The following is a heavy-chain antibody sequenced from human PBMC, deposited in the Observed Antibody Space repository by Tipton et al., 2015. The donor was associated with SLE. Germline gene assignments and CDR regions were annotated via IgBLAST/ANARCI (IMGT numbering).Heavy chain of an antibody. J-gene: IGHJ4*02. CDR3: ANLHSGGLRMVDY. Sequence: GSLRLSCEASGFSFDDYGMSWVRQAPGKGLEWVSAISGISDRIYYADSVRGRFTISRDNSKNIVYLQMNSLRAEDTAVYYCANLHSGGLRMVDYWGQGTLVAVSS. D-gene: IGHD1-26*01. CDR1: GFSFDDYG. V-gene: IGHV3-23*01. CDR2: ISGISDRI.